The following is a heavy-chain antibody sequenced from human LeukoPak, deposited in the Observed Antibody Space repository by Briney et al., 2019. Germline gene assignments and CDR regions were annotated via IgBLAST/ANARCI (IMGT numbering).Heavy chain of an antibody. D-gene: IGHD5-18*01. CDR2: IYYSGST. V-gene: IGHV4-59*01. CDR1: GGSISSYY. Sequence: PSETLSLTCTVSGGSISSYYWSSIRQPPGKGLEWIGYIYYSGSTNYNPSLKSRVTISVDTSKNQFSLKLSSVTAADTAVYYWARAGWSYGYFYYYYMDVWGKGTTVTVSS. CDR3: ARAGWSYGYFYYYYMDV. J-gene: IGHJ6*03.